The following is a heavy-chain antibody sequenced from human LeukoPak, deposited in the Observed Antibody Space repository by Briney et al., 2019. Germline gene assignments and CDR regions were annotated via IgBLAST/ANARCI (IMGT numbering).Heavy chain of an antibody. J-gene: IGHJ4*02. D-gene: IGHD6-6*01. CDR1: GFTFSSYG. Sequence: PGRSLRLSCAASGFTFSSYGMHWVRQAPGKGLEWVAVISYDESNKYYADSVKGRLTISRDNSKNTLYLQMHSLRAEDTALYYCARETGSSVGSTDFDYWGQGTLVTVSS. CDR3: ARETGSSVGSTDFDY. CDR2: ISYDESNK. V-gene: IGHV3-30*03.